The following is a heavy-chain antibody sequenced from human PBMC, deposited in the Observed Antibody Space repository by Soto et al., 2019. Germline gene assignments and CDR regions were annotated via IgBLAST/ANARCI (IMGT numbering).Heavy chain of an antibody. Sequence: PGGSLRLSCAASGFTFSSYAMHWVRQAPGKGLEWVAVISYDGSNKYYADSVKGRFTISRDNSKNTLYLQMNSLRAEDTAVYYCARDLRAVDHEPDYWGQGTLVTVS. D-gene: IGHD6-19*01. V-gene: IGHV3-30-3*01. J-gene: IGHJ4*02. CDR2: ISYDGSNK. CDR1: GFTFSSYA. CDR3: ARDLRAVDHEPDY.